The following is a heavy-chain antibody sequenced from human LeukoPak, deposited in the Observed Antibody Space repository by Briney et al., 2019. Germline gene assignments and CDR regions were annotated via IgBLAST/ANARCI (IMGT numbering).Heavy chain of an antibody. V-gene: IGHV1-18*01. J-gene: IGHJ4*02. CDR1: GYTFTSYG. D-gene: IGHD3-16*01. Sequence: GASVKVSCKASGYTFTSYGISWVRQAPGQGLEWIGWISAYNGNTNYAQKLQGRVTITTDTSTSTAYMQLRSLRSDDTAVYYCARAPLGGYDFDYWGQGTLVTVSS. CDR3: ARAPLGGYDFDY. CDR2: ISAYNGNT.